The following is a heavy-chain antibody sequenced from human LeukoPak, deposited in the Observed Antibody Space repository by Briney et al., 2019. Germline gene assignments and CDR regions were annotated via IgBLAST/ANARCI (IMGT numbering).Heavy chain of an antibody. D-gene: IGHD3-16*01. CDR1: GFALRTYW. CDR3: ARDFLGAGTFDY. CDR2: LDTEGGAI. V-gene: IGHV3-74*01. Sequence: PGGSLTLSCAASGFALRTYWMHWVRQAPEKGLEWVSRLDTEGGAIYYADSVKGRFTISRDNAKNTLYLQMNSLRAEDTAVYFCARDFLGAGTFDYWGQGTLVTVSS. J-gene: IGHJ4*02.